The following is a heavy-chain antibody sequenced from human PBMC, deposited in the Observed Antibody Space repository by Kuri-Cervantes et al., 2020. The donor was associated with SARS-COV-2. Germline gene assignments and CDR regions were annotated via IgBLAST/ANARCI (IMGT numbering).Heavy chain of an antibody. V-gene: IGHV1-3*01. CDR2: INAGNGNT. CDR1: GYTFTSYA. Sequence: ASVKVSCKASGYTFTSYAMHWVRQAPGQRLEWMGWINAGNGNTKYSQKFQGRVTITRDTSASTAYMELSSLRSEDTAVYYCARGKQLVFGYYFDYWGQGTLVTVSS. CDR3: ARGKQLVFGYYFDY. D-gene: IGHD6-6*01. J-gene: IGHJ4*02.